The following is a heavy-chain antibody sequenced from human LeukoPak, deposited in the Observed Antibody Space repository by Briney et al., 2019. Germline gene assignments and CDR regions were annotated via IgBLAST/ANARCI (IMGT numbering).Heavy chain of an antibody. D-gene: IGHD6-19*01. CDR2: ISYDGSDK. CDR1: GFTFSSYA. V-gene: IGHV3-30-3*01. Sequence: PGESLRLSCAASGFTFSSYAMYWVRQAPGKGLEWVAVISYDGSDKYFADSVKGRFTISRDNSKNTLYLQMNSLRAEDTAVYYCARKRGAVAGRDYFDYWGQGTLVTVSS. CDR3: ARKRGAVAGRDYFDY. J-gene: IGHJ4*02.